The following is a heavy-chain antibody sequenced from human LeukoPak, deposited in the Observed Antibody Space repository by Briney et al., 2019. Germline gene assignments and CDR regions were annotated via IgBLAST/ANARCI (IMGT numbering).Heavy chain of an antibody. Sequence: SETLSLTCTVSGGSISSSSYYWGWIRQPPGKGLEWFGSIYYSGSTYYNPSLKSRVTISVDTSKNQFSLKLSSVTAADTAVYYCARLGGFYGSGSYYNPHFDYWGQGTLVTVSS. CDR2: IYYSGST. CDR3: ARLGGFYGSGSYYNPHFDY. V-gene: IGHV4-39*01. CDR1: GGSISSSSYY. D-gene: IGHD3-10*01. J-gene: IGHJ4*02.